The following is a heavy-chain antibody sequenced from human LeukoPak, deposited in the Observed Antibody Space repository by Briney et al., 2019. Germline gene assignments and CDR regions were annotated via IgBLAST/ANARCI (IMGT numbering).Heavy chain of an antibody. Sequence: TSETLSLTCTVSGGSISSYYWNWIRQPPGQGQERIGNISYSGSTNYNPSLKSRVTISVGTSKNQFSLELGSVAAADTAVYYWARHQLWTSSDAFDIWGQGTMVTVSS. D-gene: IGHD5-18*01. CDR3: ARHQLWTSSDAFDI. V-gene: IGHV4-59*08. CDR2: ISYSGST. CDR1: GGSISSYY. J-gene: IGHJ3*02.